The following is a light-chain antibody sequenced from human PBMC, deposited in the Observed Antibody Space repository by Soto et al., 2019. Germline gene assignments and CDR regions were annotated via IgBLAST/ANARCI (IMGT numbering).Light chain of an antibody. CDR3: QQYGNSPFT. CDR1: QSVSSNF. Sequence: EIVLTQSPGTLSLSPGERATLSCRASQSVSSNFLAWYKQKVGQAPGLLIYAASRRAIGVPDRFSGSGSGTDFTLTISRLEPEDFAVYYCQQYGNSPFTFGQGTKLEIK. J-gene: IGKJ2*01. V-gene: IGKV3-20*01. CDR2: AAS.